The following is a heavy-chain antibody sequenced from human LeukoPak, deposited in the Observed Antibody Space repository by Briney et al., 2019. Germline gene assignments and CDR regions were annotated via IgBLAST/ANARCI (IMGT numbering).Heavy chain of an antibody. J-gene: IGHJ3*02. CDR2: IYYSGST. CDR1: GGSISSGGYY. Sequence: PSETLSLTCTVSGGSISSGGYYWSWIRQHPGKGLEWIGCIYYSGSTYYNPSLKSRVTISVDTSKNQFPLKLSSVTAADTAVYYCARVQRRRAFDIWGQGTMVTVSS. D-gene: IGHD6-25*01. V-gene: IGHV4-31*03. CDR3: ARVQRRRAFDI.